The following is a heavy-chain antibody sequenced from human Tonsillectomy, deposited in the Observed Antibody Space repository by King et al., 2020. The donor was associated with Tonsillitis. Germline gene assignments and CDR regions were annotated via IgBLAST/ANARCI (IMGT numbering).Heavy chain of an antibody. J-gene: IGHJ2*01. Sequence: VQLVESGGGVVRPGGSLRLSCAASGFTFDDYAMNWVRQAPGKGLEWVAGINWRGGSKGYADSVKGRFTISSDNAKNSLYLQMNSLRAEDTAFYYCARHPGYFSLWGRGPLVTVSS. V-gene: IGHV3-20*04. CDR2: INWRGGSK. CDR1: GFTFDDYA. CDR3: ARHPGYFSL.